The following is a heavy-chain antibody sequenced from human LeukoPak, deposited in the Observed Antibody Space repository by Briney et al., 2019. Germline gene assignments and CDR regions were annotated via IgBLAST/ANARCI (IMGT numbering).Heavy chain of an antibody. D-gene: IGHD3-22*01. Sequence: GGSLRLSCAASGFTFSSYNMNWVRQAPGKGLEWVSSISSSSNYINYADSVKGRFTISRDNAKNSLYLQMNSLRAEDTAVYYCARDRARVSDYWGQGTLVTVSS. CDR3: ARDRARVSDY. J-gene: IGHJ4*02. V-gene: IGHV3-21*01. CDR2: ISSSSNYI. CDR1: GFTFSSYN.